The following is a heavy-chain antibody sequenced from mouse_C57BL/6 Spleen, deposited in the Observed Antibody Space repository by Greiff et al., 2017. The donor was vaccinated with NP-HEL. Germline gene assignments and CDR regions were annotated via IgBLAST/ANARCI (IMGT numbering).Heavy chain of an antibody. Sequence: QVQLQQSGAELVRPGASVTLSCKASGYTFTDYEMHWVKQTPVHGLEWIGAIDPETGGTAYNQKFKGKAILTADKSSSAAYMELRSLTSEDSAVYYCSYYGMDYWGQGTSVTVSS. CDR3: SYYGMDY. CDR2: IDPETGGT. CDR1: GYTFTDYE. J-gene: IGHJ4*01. V-gene: IGHV1-15*01.